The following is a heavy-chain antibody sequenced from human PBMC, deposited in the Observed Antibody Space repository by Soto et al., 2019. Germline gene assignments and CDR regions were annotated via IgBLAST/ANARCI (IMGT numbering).Heavy chain of an antibody. CDR1: GGSISSGDYY. CDR3: ARWWSGSRQGFDP. V-gene: IGHV4-31*03. CDR2: IYYSGST. J-gene: IGHJ5*02. D-gene: IGHD3-3*01. Sequence: QVQLQESGPGLVKPSQTLSLTCTVSGGSISSGDYYWSWIRQHPGKGLEWIGYIYYSGSTYYNPSLKRRVTISVDTSKTQFSLKLSSVPAADTAVYYCARWWSGSRQGFDPWGQGTLVTVSS.